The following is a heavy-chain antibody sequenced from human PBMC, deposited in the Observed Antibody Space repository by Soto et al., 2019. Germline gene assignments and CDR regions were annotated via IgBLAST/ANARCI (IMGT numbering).Heavy chain of an antibody. CDR1: GYTFTSYV. D-gene: IGHD3-3*01. CDR2: MNPNSGNT. CDR3: ARGPYDFWSGYSDY. J-gene: IGHJ4*02. Sequence: ASVKVSCKASGYTFTSYVINWVRHATGQGLEWVGWMNPNSGNTDYAQKFQGRVTMTRNTSISTAYMELSSLTSEDTAIYYCARGPYDFWSGYSDYWGQGTLVTVSS. V-gene: IGHV1-8*01.